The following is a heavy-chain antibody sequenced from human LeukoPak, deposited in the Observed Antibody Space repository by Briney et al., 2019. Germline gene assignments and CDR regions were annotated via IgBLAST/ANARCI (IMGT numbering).Heavy chain of an antibody. CDR1: GGSISSYY. Sequence: PSETLSLTCTVSGGSISSYYWSWIRQPPGKGLEWIGYIYYSGSTNYNPSLKSRVTISVDTSKNKFSLKLSSVTAADTAVYYCARDRRYSSGWYSPLAVNALDIWGQGTMVTVSS. CDR2: IYYSGST. V-gene: IGHV4-59*01. D-gene: IGHD6-19*01. CDR3: ARDRRYSSGWYSPLAVNALDI. J-gene: IGHJ3*02.